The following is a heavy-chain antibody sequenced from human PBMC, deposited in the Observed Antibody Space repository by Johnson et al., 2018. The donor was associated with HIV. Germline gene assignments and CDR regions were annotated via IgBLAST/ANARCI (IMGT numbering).Heavy chain of an antibody. CDR3: ARVGGSWMLDAFDI. CDR1: GFAFSSYA. J-gene: IGHJ3*02. V-gene: IGHV3-30*04. Sequence: QVQLVESGGGVVQPGRSLRLSCAASGFAFSSYAMHWVRQAPGKGLEWVAVISYDGTSKYQADSVKGRFTISRDNSKNTLFMQMNSLRAGDSAVYYCARVGGSWMLDAFDIWGQGTVVTVSS. D-gene: IGHD3-10*01. CDR2: ISYDGTSK.